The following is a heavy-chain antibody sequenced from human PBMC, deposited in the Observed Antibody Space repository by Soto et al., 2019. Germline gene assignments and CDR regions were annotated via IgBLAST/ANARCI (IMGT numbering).Heavy chain of an antibody. Sequence: EVQLLESGGGLIQPGGSLRLSCAASGFTFSTYAMNWVRQTPGKGLEWVATISSSAISTNYADSVKGRFTIYRDNSKNVLYLRMTSLRTEDTAVYFCAKKAYDAVTGHYFDYWGQGTLVTVSS. D-gene: IGHD3-9*01. CDR2: ISSSAIST. CDR3: AKKAYDAVTGHYFDY. CDR1: GFTFSTYA. V-gene: IGHV3-23*01. J-gene: IGHJ4*02.